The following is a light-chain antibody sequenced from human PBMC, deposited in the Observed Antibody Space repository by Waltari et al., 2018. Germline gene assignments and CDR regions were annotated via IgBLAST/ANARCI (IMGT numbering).Light chain of an antibody. CDR2: GNN. CDR3: AAWDDRLRGVV. J-gene: IGLJ2*01. CDR1: SSNLRSYS. Sequence: QSLLTQPPSASGTPGQRVTISCSGSSSNLRSYSVYWYQQLPGTAPKLLIDGNNQRPSGVPDRFSGSKSGTSGSLAISGLRSEDEADYYCAAWDDRLRGVVFGGGTKLTV. V-gene: IGLV1-47*01.